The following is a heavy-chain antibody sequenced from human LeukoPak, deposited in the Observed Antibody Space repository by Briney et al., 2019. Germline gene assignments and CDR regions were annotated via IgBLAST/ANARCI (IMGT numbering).Heavy chain of an antibody. D-gene: IGHD6-13*01. V-gene: IGHV3-21*01. J-gene: IGHJ3*02. CDR3: ARDGLAAAGMTRAFDI. CDR1: GFTFSSYS. Sequence: KPGGSLRLSCAASGFTFSSYSMNWVRQAPGKGLEWVSSISSSSSYRYYADSVKGRFTISRDNAKNSLYLQMNSLRAEDTAVYYCARDGLAAAGMTRAFDIWGQGTMVTVSS. CDR2: ISSSSSYR.